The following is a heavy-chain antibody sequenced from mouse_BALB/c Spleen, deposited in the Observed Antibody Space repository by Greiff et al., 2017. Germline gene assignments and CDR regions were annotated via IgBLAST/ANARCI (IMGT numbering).Heavy chain of an antibody. V-gene: IGHV1-15*01. CDR3: TSLAY. CDR2: IDPETGGT. J-gene: IGHJ3*01. CDR1: GYTFTDYE. Sequence: VQLQESGAELVRPGASVTLSCKASGYTFTDYEMHWVKQTPVHGLEWIGAIDPETGGTAYNQKFKGKATLTADKSSSTAYMELRSLTSEDSAVYYCTSLAYWGQGTLVTVSA.